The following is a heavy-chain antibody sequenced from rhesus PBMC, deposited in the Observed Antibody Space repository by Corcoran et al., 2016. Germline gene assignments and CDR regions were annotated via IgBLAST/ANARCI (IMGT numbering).Heavy chain of an antibody. J-gene: IGHJ5-2*02. V-gene: IGHV4-73*01. CDR3: AREDRSLDV. CDR2: IDGNSPTT. CDR1: GGSITGYY. Sequence: QVKLQQWGEGLVKPSETLSLTCAVYGGSITGYYWSWIRQPPGKGLEWIGKIDGNSPTTNYTPSLRNRVTISKDPSKNQFSLKLSSVTAADPAVYYCAREDRSLDVWGRGVLVTVSS.